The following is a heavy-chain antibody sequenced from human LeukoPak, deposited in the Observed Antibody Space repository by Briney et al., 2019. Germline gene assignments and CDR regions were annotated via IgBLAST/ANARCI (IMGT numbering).Heavy chain of an antibody. D-gene: IGHD6-19*01. Sequence: SETLSLTCTVSGGSISSYYWSWIRQPAGKGLEWIGRIYTSGSTNYNPSLKSRVTMSVDTSKNQFSLKLSSVTAADTAVYYCARFNSPGGWYTYYFDYWGQGTLVTVS. CDR3: ARFNSPGGWYTYYFDY. CDR1: GGSISSYY. J-gene: IGHJ4*02. CDR2: IYTSGST. V-gene: IGHV4-4*07.